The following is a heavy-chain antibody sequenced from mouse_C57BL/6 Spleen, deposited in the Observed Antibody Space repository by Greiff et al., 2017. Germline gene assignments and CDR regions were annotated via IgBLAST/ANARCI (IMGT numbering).Heavy chain of an antibody. J-gene: IGHJ2*01. D-gene: IGHD4-1*01. CDR3: ARTGSYYFDY. V-gene: IGHV1-80*01. CDR2: ICPGDGDT. CDR1: GFAFSSYW. Sequence: QVQLQQSGAELVKPGPSVKISCTASGFAFSSYWMNWVKQRPGTGLEWIGQICPGDGDTNSNGKFKGKATLTADKSSSTAYLQLSSLTCEDSAVYFCARTGSYYFDYWGQGTTLTVSS.